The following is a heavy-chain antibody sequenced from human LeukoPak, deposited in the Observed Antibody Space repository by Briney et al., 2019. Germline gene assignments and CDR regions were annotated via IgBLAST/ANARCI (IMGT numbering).Heavy chain of an antibody. V-gene: IGHV4-39*01. CDR3: ARHAEYNSGWHFYLDH. CDR1: GVSTTNGIYY. J-gene: IGHJ4*02. CDR2: VHNVGST. D-gene: IGHD6-19*01. Sequence: PSEALSLTCTVSGVSTTNGIYYWAWIRQPPGRGLEWIGSVHNVGSTYYNLSLRSRVTMSIDTSKNQFSLRLNSVTAADTAVSYCARHAEYNSGWHFYLDHWGQGILVTVSS.